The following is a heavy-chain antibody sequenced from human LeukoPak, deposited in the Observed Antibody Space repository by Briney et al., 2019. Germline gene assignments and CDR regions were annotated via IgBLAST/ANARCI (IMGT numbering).Heavy chain of an antibody. J-gene: IGHJ4*02. V-gene: IGHV3-74*01. CDR1: GFTFSSYW. CDR2: INSDGSST. CDR3: AKDSSSWPHYFDY. D-gene: IGHD6-13*01. Sequence: PGGSLRLSCAASGFTFSSYWMHWVRQAPGKGLVWVSRINSDGSSTSYADSAKGRFTISRDNSKNTVYLQMNNLRAEDTAVYYCAKDSSSWPHYFDYWGQGTLVTVSS.